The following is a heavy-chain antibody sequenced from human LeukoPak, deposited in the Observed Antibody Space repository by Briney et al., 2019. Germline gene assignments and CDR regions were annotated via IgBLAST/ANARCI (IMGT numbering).Heavy chain of an antibody. D-gene: IGHD3-3*01. CDR1: GFTFSNAW. Sequence: GGSLRLSCAASGFTFSNAWMSWVRQAPGKGLEWVGRIKSKTDGGTTDYAAPVKGRFTILRDDSKNTLYLQMNSLKTEDTAVYYCTTVAPAEFWSGYYTSYFDYWGQGTLVTVSS. CDR2: IKSKTDGGTT. CDR3: TTVAPAEFWSGYYTSYFDY. J-gene: IGHJ4*02. V-gene: IGHV3-15*01.